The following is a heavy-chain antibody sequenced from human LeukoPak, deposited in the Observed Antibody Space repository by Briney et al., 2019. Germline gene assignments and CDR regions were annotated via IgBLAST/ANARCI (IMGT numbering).Heavy chain of an antibody. CDR2: IYHSGST. D-gene: IGHD3-10*01. J-gene: IGHJ3*02. V-gene: IGHV4-38-2*01. Sequence: SETLSLTCAVSGYSISSGHYWGWIRQPPGKGLEWIGSIYHSGSTYYNPSLKSRVTISVDTSKNQFSLKLSSVTAADTAVYYCARTSYYYGSGSYFTGPRTIKNDAFDIWGQGTMVTVSS. CDR1: GYSISSGHY. CDR3: ARTSYYYGSGSYFTGPRTIKNDAFDI.